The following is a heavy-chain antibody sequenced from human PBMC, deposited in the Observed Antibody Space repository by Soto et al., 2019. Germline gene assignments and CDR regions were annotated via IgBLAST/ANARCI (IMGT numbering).Heavy chain of an antibody. Sequence: PGGSLRLSCAASGFTLSSYAMNWLRQAPGKGLEWVSYISSSSSNIQYAGSVKGRFTISRDNAKNSLYLQMNSLRDEDTAVYYCARDCSLGNRWCRWFDPWGQGTLVTVSS. CDR3: ARDCSLGNRWCRWFDP. CDR2: ISSSSSNI. V-gene: IGHV3-48*02. D-gene: IGHD2-8*02. CDR1: GFTLSSYA. J-gene: IGHJ5*02.